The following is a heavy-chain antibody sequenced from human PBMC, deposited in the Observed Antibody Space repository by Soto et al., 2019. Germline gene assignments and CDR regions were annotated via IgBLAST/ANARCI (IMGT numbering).Heavy chain of an antibody. CDR1: GFTFSTHA. J-gene: IGHJ4*02. D-gene: IGHD4-17*01. Sequence: EVQLLESGGGLVQPGGSLRLSCATSGFTFSTHAMNWVRQAPGKGLEWVSGFSGSGGGTYYAESVKGRFTISRDNSKNTLYLQMNSLRAEDTAVYYCAKEGFDYGGPDFWGQGTLVTVSS. CDR2: FSGSGGGT. CDR3: AKEGFDYGGPDF. V-gene: IGHV3-23*01.